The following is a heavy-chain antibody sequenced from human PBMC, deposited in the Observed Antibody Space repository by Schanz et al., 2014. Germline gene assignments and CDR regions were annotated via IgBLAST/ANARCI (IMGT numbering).Heavy chain of an antibody. CDR1: GFTFSRFG. J-gene: IGHJ4*02. CDR2: VWSDGNTK. Sequence: QVPLVESGGGVVRPGRSLRLSCATSGFTFSRFGMHWVRQAPGKGPEWVALVWSDGNTKYYVDSVKGRFTISRDNAENTLYLQMNSLGVEGATVYYCAMGGCQRHQWGQGTLVTVSS. V-gene: IGHV3-33*03. CDR3: AMGGCQRHQ. D-gene: IGHD1-1*01.